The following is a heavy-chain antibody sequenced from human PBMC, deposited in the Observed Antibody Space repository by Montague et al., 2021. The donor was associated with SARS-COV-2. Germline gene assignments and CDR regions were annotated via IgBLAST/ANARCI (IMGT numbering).Heavy chain of an antibody. Sequence: TLSLTCSVSGDSIGSGSYYWSWIRRAAGKGLECIGRIYTSGRTYYNPSLISRVIISLDTSKNQFSLKLSSLTTADTGVYYCARAPDDYGTFGHWGQGIPVTVSS. CDR2: IYTSGRT. CDR1: GDSIGSGSYY. D-gene: IGHD4-17*01. V-gene: IGHV4-61*02. J-gene: IGHJ5*02. CDR3: ARAPDDYGTFGH.